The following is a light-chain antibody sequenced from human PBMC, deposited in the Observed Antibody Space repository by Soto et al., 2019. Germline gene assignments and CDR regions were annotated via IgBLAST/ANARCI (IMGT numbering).Light chain of an antibody. CDR1: QNLGTLY. V-gene: IGKV3-20*01. Sequence: EIELTHSPAILYVSRGDVGTIPCLTSQNLGTLYLAWFQQKSGKAPRLLIYSASRRATSIPDRFSGSCSGTDFTLAISRLEPEDFGPYYRQPYGSSQFTFGGGTKVDIK. CDR3: QPYGSSQFT. CDR2: SAS. J-gene: IGKJ4*01.